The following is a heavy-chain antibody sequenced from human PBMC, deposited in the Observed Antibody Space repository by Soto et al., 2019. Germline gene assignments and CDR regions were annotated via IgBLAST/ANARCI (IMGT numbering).Heavy chain of an antibody. CDR1: GYTFTSYA. J-gene: IGHJ5*02. CDR3: ARDRSQYNWFDP. V-gene: IGHV1-3*01. Sequence: ASVKVSCKASGYTFTSYAMHWVRQAPGQRLEWMGWINAGNGNTKYSQKFQGRVTITRDTSAGTAYMELSSLRSEDAAVYYCARDRSQYNWFDPWGQGTLVTVSS. CDR2: INAGNGNT.